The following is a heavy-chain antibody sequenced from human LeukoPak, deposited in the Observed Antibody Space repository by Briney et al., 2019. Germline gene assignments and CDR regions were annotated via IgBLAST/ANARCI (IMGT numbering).Heavy chain of an antibody. CDR3: AREFQGSAWSH. D-gene: IGHD6-13*01. CDR1: GYTFPDSY. Sequence: ASVTVSCKASGYTFPDSYMHWVRQAPGQGLEWMGWTNPNSGGTDYAQKFQGRVTMTRDTSISTAYMELSSLKSDDTAVYYCAREFQGSAWSHWGQGTLVTVSS. CDR2: TNPNSGGT. V-gene: IGHV1-2*02. J-gene: IGHJ4*02.